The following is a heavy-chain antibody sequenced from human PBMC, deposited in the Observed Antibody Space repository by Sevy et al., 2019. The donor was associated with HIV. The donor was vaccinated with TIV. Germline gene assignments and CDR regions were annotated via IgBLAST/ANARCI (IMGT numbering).Heavy chain of an antibody. Sequence: ASVKVSCKASGGTFSSYGISWVRQAPGQGLEWMGGIIPILGTVNYAQKFQGRVTITADESTKTAYMELSSLRSEDTAVYYCARGGGNGWYYFDYWGRETLVTASS. V-gene: IGHV1-69*13. CDR3: ARGGGNGWYYFDY. CDR2: IIPILGTV. D-gene: IGHD6-19*01. CDR1: GGTFSSYG. J-gene: IGHJ4*02.